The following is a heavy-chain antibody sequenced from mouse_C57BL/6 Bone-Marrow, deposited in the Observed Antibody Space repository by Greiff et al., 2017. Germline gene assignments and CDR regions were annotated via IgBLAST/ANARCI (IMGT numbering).Heavy chain of an antibody. CDR1: GYAFSSSW. D-gene: IGHD2-2*01. CDR3: ARYGYLFDY. CDR2: IYPGDGDT. V-gene: IGHV1-82*01. J-gene: IGHJ2*01. Sequence: QVQLQQSGPELVKPGASVKISCKASGYAFSSSWMNWVKQRPGKGLEWIGRIYPGDGDTNYNGKFKGKATLTADKSSSTAYMQLSSLTSEDSAVYFCARYGYLFDYWGQDTTLTVSS.